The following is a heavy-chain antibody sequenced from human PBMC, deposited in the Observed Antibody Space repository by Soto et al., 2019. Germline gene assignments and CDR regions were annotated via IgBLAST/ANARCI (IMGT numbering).Heavy chain of an antibody. D-gene: IGHD1-1*01. CDR3: ARGGGRDGYNSDY. Sequence: QVPLQESGPGLVKPSETLSLTCTVSGGSVSSGSYYWSWIRQPPGKGLEWIGYIYYSGSTNYNPSLKSRVTISVDTSKNQFSLKLSSVTAADTAVYYCARGGGRDGYNSDYWGQGTLVTVSS. V-gene: IGHV4-61*01. J-gene: IGHJ4*02. CDR1: GGSVSSGSYY. CDR2: IYYSGST.